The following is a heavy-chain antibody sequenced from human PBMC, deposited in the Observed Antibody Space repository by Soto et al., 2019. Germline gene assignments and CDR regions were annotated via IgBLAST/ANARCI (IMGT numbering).Heavy chain of an antibody. CDR3: ARGGGYCSSTSCSPFDY. D-gene: IGHD2-2*01. CDR2: INHSGST. J-gene: IGHJ4*02. V-gene: IGHV4-34*01. Sequence: QVQLQQWGAGLLKPSETLSLTCAVYGGSFSGYYWSWIRQPPGKGLEWIGEINHSGSTNYNPSLKSRVTISVDTSKDQFSLKLSSVTAADMAVYYCARGGGYCSSTSCSPFDYWGQGTLVTVSS. CDR1: GGSFSGYY.